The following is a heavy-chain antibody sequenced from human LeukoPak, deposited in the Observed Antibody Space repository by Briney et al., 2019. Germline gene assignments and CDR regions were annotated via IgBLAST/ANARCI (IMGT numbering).Heavy chain of an antibody. Sequence: QPGGSLRLSCAASGFTFSSYGMHWVRQAPGKGLEWVAVIWYDGSNKYYADSVKGRFTISRDNSKNTLYLQMNSLRAEDSAVYYCARSENCGSDCYQCFDYWGQGTLVTVSS. J-gene: IGHJ4*02. CDR3: ARSENCGSDCYQCFDY. CDR2: IWYDGSNK. V-gene: IGHV3-33*01. CDR1: GFTFSSYG. D-gene: IGHD2-21*02.